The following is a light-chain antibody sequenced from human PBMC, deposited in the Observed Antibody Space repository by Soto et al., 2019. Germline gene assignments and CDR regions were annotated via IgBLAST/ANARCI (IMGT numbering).Light chain of an antibody. J-gene: IGKJ4*01. Sequence: EVVMTQSPATLSVSPWDKVSLSCRANQTISNMLAWYPQKPVHAPRLLIYAASTRANGVSARFSGSGSGTEFTLTISSMQSEDFTIYYCQYYNNWLATFGGGTKVDIK. CDR1: QTISNM. V-gene: IGKV3-15*01. CDR3: QYYNNWLAT. CDR2: AAS.